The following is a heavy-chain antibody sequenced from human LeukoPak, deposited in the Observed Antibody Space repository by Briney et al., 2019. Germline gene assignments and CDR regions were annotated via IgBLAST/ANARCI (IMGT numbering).Heavy chain of an antibody. V-gene: IGHV4-4*07. J-gene: IGHJ4*02. Sequence: SETLSLTCTVSGGSISSYYWSWIRQPAGKGLEWIGRIYTSGSTNYNPSLKSRVTMSVDTSKNQFSLKLSSVTAADTAVYYCARGIITIFGVVIIFGDYWGQGTLVTVSS. CDR3: ARGIITIFGVVIIFGDY. CDR1: GGSISSYY. D-gene: IGHD3-3*01. CDR2: IYTSGST.